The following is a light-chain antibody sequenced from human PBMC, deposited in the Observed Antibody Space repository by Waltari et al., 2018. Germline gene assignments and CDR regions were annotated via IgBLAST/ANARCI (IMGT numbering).Light chain of an antibody. CDR3: CSYAGSYTWV. V-gene: IGLV2-11*01. J-gene: IGLJ2*01. Sequence: RSVSGSPGQSVTISCTGTSSDIGGYNYVSWYQQHPATAPKLMIYEVSKRPSGVSDRFSGSKSGNTASLTISGLQAEDEADYYCCSYAGSYTWVFGGGTRLTVL. CDR2: EVS. CDR1: SSDIGGYNY.